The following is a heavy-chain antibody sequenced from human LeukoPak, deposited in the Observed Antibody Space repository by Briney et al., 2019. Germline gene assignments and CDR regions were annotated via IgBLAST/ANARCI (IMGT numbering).Heavy chain of an antibody. Sequence: ASVKVSCKASGGTFSSYAISWVRQAPGQGLEWMGRINPNSGGTNYAQRFQGRVTMTRDTSISTAYMELSRLISDDTAVYYCARKYNSDNWFDPWGQGTLVTVSS. J-gene: IGHJ5*02. V-gene: IGHV1-2*06. CDR2: INPNSGGT. CDR3: ARKYNSDNWFDP. CDR1: GGTFSSYA. D-gene: IGHD6-19*01.